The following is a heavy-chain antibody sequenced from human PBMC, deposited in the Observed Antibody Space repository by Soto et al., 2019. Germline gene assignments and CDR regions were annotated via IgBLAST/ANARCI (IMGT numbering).Heavy chain of an antibody. V-gene: IGHV2-5*08. D-gene: IGHD5-12*01. Sequence: TLSLTCTVSGGSVSSGSYYWSWIRQPPGKALEWLALIYWDDDKRYSPSLQSRLTITKDTSRNQVVLTMTNMDPVDTATYYCAHRFMATGLFDSWGQGSLVTVSS. J-gene: IGHJ4*02. CDR2: IYWDDDK. CDR1: GGSVSSGSYY. CDR3: AHRFMATGLFDS.